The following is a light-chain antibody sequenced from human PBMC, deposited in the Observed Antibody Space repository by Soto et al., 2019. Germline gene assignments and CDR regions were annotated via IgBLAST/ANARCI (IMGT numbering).Light chain of an antibody. Sequence: EIVLTQSPGTLSVSPGERTTLSSRARQSVSSTYLAWYQQRPGQAPSLLIYGASTRATGIPDRFSGSGSGTHFTLTISRLEPGDFAVYYCQHFGGTTFTFGQGTRLEIK. CDR3: QHFGGTTFT. CDR2: GAS. V-gene: IGKV3-20*01. CDR1: QSVSSTY. J-gene: IGKJ5*01.